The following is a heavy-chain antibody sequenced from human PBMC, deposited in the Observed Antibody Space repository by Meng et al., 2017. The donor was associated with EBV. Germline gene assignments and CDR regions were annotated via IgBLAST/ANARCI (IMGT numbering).Heavy chain of an antibody. CDR1: CYNFTSYD. Sequence: QVQLGQAGAEVQKAGASVKVSCKASCYNFTSYDINWVRPGNGQGLELMGWMNPNSGNTGYAQKFQGRVTMTRNTSISTAYMELSSLRSEDTAVYYCARGVGTIFGVVIKNWFDPWGQGTLVTVSS. CDR3: ARGVGTIFGVVIKNWFDP. CDR2: MNPNSGNT. J-gene: IGHJ5*02. V-gene: IGHV1-8*01. D-gene: IGHD3-3*01.